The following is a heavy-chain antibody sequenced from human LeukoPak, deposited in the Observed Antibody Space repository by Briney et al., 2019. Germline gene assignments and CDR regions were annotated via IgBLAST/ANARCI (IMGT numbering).Heavy chain of an antibody. V-gene: IGHV1-69*05. D-gene: IGHD2-2*01. J-gene: IGHJ4*02. Sequence: SVKVSCKASGGTFSSYAISWVRQAPGQGLEWMGGIIPIFGTANYAQKFQGRVTITTDESTSTAYMELSSLRSEDTAVYYCASPWVPAAYFDYWGQGTLVTVSS. CDR2: IIPIFGTA. CDR1: GGTFSSYA. CDR3: ASPWVPAAYFDY.